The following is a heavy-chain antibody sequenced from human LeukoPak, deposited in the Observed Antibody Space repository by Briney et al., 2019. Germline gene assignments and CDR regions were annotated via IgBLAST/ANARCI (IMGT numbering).Heavy chain of an antibody. CDR1: GYTFTGYY. V-gene: IGHV1-2*06. CDR3: ARDGWELLDYYYMDV. Sequence: ASVKVSCKASGYTFTGYYMHWVRQAPGQGLEWVGRINPNSGGTNYAQKFQGRVTMTRDTSISTAYMELSRLRSDDTAVYYCARDGWELLDYYYMDVWGKGTTVTVSS. J-gene: IGHJ6*03. D-gene: IGHD1-26*01. CDR2: INPNSGGT.